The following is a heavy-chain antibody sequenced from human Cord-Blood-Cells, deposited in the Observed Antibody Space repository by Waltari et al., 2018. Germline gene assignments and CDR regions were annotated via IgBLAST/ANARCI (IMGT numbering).Heavy chain of an antibody. Sequence: QVQLVQSGAEVKKPGASVKVSCTASGYTFTGYYMHWVRQAPGQGLEWMGWINPNSGGTNYAQKFQGWGNMTRDTSISTAYMELSRLRADDTAGYYCARERLPEYYFDYWGQGTLVTVSS. CDR3: ARERLPEYYFDY. J-gene: IGHJ4*02. CDR1: GYTFTGYY. CDR2: INPNSGGT. V-gene: IGHV1-2*04. D-gene: IGHD3-16*01.